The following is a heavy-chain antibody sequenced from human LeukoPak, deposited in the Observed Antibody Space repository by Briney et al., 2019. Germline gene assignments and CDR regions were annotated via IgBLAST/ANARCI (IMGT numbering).Heavy chain of an antibody. Sequence: GGSLRLSCAASGFTFSSYWMHWVRQAPGKGLVWVSRINSDGSSTSYADSVKGRFTISGDNAKNTLYLQMNSLRDEDTAVYYCARDPPGYSFDYWGQGTLVTVSS. V-gene: IGHV3-74*01. CDR2: INSDGSST. J-gene: IGHJ4*02. CDR1: GFTFSSYW. D-gene: IGHD5-18*01. CDR3: ARDPPGYSFDY.